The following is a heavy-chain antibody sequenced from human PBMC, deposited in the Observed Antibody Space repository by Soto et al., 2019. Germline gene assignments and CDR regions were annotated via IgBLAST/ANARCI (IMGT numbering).Heavy chain of an antibody. D-gene: IGHD3-16*01. V-gene: IGHV3-11*01. J-gene: IGHJ4*02. Sequence: DLEESGGGLVKPGGSLRLSCTASGFIFSDYYMSWIRQAPGKGLEWVSDISNSGRITHHADSVEGRFTISRDNAKDSLYLQMNSLRPEDPAIYYCARDHGGGGLTLEYWGQGTLVTVSS. CDR2: ISNSGRIT. CDR3: ARDHGGGGLTLEY. CDR1: GFIFSDYY.